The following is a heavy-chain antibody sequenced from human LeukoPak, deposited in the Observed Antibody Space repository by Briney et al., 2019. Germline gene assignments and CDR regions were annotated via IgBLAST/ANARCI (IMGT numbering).Heavy chain of an antibody. CDR2: IKQDGSEK. V-gene: IGHV3-7*03. Sequence: PGGSLRLSCAASGFTFRRYRMNWVRQAPGKGLEWVAKIKQDGSEKSYVDSVKGRFTISRDNSKNTLYLQMNSLRAEDTAVYYCAKDNGIAVAGFFYWGQGTLVTVSS. CDR1: GFTFRRYR. CDR3: AKDNGIAVAGFFY. J-gene: IGHJ4*02. D-gene: IGHD6-19*01.